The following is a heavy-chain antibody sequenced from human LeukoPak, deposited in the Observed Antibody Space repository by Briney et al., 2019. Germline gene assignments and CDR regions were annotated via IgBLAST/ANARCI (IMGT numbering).Heavy chain of an antibody. CDR3: ARDPTLRSQRNYYYYYMDV. CDR1: GFTFSSYS. Sequence: GGSLRLSCAASGFTFSSYSMNWVRQAPGKGLEWVSSISSSSSYIYYADSVKGRFTISRDNAKNSLYLQMNSLRAEDTAVYYCARDPTLRSQRNYYYYYMDVWGKGTTVTVSS. D-gene: IGHD4-17*01. V-gene: IGHV3-21*04. J-gene: IGHJ6*03. CDR2: ISSSSSYI.